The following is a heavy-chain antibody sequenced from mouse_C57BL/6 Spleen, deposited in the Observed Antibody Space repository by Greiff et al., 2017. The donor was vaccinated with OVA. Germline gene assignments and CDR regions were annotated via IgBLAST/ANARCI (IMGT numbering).Heavy chain of an antibody. CDR2: ISYDGSN. Sequence: EVKLLESGPCLVKPSQSLSLTCSVTGYSITSGYYWNWIRQFPGNKLEWMGYISYDGSNNYNPSLKNRISITRDTSKNQFFLKLNSVTTEDTATYYCAREDSNYDYWGQGTTLTVSS. CDR1: GYSITSGYY. D-gene: IGHD2-5*01. J-gene: IGHJ2*01. V-gene: IGHV3-6*01. CDR3: AREDSNYDY.